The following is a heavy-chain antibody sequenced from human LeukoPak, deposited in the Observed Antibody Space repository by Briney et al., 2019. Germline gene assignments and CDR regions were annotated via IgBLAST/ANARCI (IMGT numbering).Heavy chain of an antibody. CDR3: ARDILYDSSGYYPL. Sequence: GGSLRLSCAASGFTFSSYGMDWVRQAPGKGLEWLANIREDESEINYVDSVKGRFTISRDNARNSLYLQMTSLRPEDTAVYYCARDILYDSSGYYPLWGQGTLVTVSS. CDR1: GFTFSSYG. CDR2: IREDESEI. J-gene: IGHJ4*02. V-gene: IGHV3-7*03. D-gene: IGHD3-22*01.